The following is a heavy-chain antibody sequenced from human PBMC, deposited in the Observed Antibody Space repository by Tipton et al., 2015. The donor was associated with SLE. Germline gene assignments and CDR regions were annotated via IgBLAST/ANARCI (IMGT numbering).Heavy chain of an antibody. V-gene: IGHV4-61*10. D-gene: IGHD3-16*01. CDR3: ARVQAYEGFDP. Sequence: TLSLTCTVSGDSFSSGSSSWNWVRQPAGKGLEWIGEINHGGSTNYNPSLKSRVTISVDTSKNQFSLKLSSVTAADTAVYYCARVQAYEGFDPWGQGTLVTVSS. CDR2: INHGGST. J-gene: IGHJ5*02. CDR1: GDSFSSGSSS.